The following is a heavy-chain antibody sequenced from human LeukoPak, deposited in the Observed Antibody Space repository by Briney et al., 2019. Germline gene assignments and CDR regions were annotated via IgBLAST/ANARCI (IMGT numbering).Heavy chain of an antibody. Sequence: GESLKISCKGSGYSFTSYWIGWVRQMPGKGLEWMGIIYPGDSDTRYSPSFQGKVIISADKSIDTAYLQWSGLKASDTAMYYCARLFCGEACFADPEYFQYWGQGTLVTVSS. D-gene: IGHD2-21*01. J-gene: IGHJ1*01. CDR2: IYPGDSDT. CDR1: GYSFTSYW. V-gene: IGHV5-51*01. CDR3: ARLFCGEACFADPEYFQY.